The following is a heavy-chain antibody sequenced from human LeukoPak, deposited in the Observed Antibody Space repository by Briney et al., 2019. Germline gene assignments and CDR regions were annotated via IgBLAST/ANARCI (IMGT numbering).Heavy chain of an antibody. CDR1: GFTFSSSA. J-gene: IGHJ4*02. D-gene: IGHD2-15*01. Sequence: GGSLRLSCAAPGFTFSSSAMSWVRQAPGKALEWVSAISNNGGYTYYADSVQGRFTISRDNSKNTLYLQMNSLRAEDTAVYYCAKFVIWRVDYFDYWGQGTLVTVSS. CDR2: ISNNGGYT. V-gene: IGHV3-23*01. CDR3: AKFVIWRVDYFDY.